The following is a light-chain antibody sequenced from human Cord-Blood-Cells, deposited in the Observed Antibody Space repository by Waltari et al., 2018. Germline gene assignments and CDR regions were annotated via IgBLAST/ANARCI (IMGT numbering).Light chain of an antibody. CDR3: QQRSNWPLT. CDR1: QSVSSY. Sequence: EIVLTQSPATLSLSPGERATLSCRASQSVSSYLAWYQQKPGQAPRLLIYDASTRATGIPARCSGSGSGTDFTLTISSLEPEDFAVYYCQQRSNWPLTFGGGTKVEIK. J-gene: IGKJ4*01. V-gene: IGKV3-11*01. CDR2: DAS.